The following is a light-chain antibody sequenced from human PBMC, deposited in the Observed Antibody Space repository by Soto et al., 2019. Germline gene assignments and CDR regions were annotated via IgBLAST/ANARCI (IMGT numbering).Light chain of an antibody. Sequence: EIVLTQSPGTLSLSPGERATLSCRASPSVSSSYLAWYQQKPGQAPRLLIYGASSRATGIPDRFSGSGSGTDFTLTISRLEPEDFPVYYCQQYCISPFTFGPGTKVYGK. CDR3: QQYCISPFT. V-gene: IGKV3-20*01. CDR1: PSVSSSY. CDR2: GAS. J-gene: IGKJ3*01.